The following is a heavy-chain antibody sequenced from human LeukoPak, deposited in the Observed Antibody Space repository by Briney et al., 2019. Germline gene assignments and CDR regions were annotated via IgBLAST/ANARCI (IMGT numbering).Heavy chain of an antibody. V-gene: IGHV3-48*04. CDR2: ISSSGSTI. J-gene: IGHJ4*02. CDR1: GFTFSSYW. D-gene: IGHD3-10*01. CDR3: ARVYYYGSGSPRAYYFDY. Sequence: GGSLRLSCAASGFTFSSYWMSWVRQAPGKGLEWVSYISSSGSTIYYADSVKGRFTISRDNAKNSLYLQMNSLRAEDTAVYYCARVYYYGSGSPRAYYFDYWGQGTLVTVSS.